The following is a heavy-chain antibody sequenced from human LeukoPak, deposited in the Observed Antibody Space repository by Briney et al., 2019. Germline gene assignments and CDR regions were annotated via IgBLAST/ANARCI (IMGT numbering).Heavy chain of an antibody. CDR2: INWNGGST. J-gene: IGHJ6*03. V-gene: IGHV3-20*04. CDR1: GFTFDDYG. CDR3: ARDASYYYYMDV. Sequence: GGSLRLSCAASGFTFDDYGMSWVRQAPGKGLEWVSGINWNGGSTTYADSVKGRFTISRDNAKNSLYLQMDSLRAEDTALYYCARDASYYYYMDVWGKGTTVTVSS.